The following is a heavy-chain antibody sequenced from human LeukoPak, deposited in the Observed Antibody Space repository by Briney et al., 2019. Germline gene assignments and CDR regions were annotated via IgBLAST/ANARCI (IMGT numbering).Heavy chain of an antibody. CDR2: ISGSGDST. J-gene: IGHJ4*02. Sequence: GGSLRLSCAASGFTFNNYAMSWVRQAPGKGLEWVSAISGSGDSTYYTDSVKDRFTISRDNSKNTLYLQMNSLRAEDTAVYYCAKRGSVGTLGHFDYWGQGTLVTVSS. D-gene: IGHD6-13*01. CDR3: AKRGSVGTLGHFDY. CDR1: GFTFNNYA. V-gene: IGHV3-23*01.